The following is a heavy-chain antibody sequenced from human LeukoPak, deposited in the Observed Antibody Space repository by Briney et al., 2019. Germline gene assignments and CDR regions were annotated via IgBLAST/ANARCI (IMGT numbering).Heavy chain of an antibody. D-gene: IGHD3-22*01. CDR1: GFTVSSNY. CDR3: ARGRDYDSSGYRPYYYAMDV. V-gene: IGHV3-53*01. J-gene: IGHJ6*02. Sequence: GGSLRLSCAASGFTVSSNYMNWVRHAPGKGLEWVTVMYSAGGTYYADSVKGRFTISRDNSENTVYLQMNSLRADDTAVYYCARGRDYDSSGYRPYYYAMDVWGQGTTVTVSS. CDR2: MYSAGGT.